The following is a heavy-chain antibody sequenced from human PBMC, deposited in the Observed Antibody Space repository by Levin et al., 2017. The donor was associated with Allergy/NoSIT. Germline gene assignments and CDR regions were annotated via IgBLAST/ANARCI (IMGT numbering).Heavy chain of an antibody. D-gene: IGHD2-8*01. V-gene: IGHV1-8*01. CDR1: GYTFTGSE. J-gene: IGHJ5*02. Sequence: ASVKVSCKASGYTFTGSEIHWVRQAPGQGLEWMGWINPNSGNTGYAQKFQGRVTMTRAASLSTAYMEVSSLRSDDTAVYYCARSGCRSFISWGQGSLVTVSS. CDR3: ARSGCRSFIS. CDR2: INPNSGNT.